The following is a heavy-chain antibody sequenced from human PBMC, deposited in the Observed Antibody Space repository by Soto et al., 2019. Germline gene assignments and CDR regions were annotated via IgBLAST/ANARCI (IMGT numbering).Heavy chain of an antibody. Sequence: GESLKISCKGSGYSFLGYWIGWVRQMAVEGLEWRGLIYPDHSDTRYSPPFQEGHVTISADKSIRTAYLQWSSLEASDTAMYYCAVQQKLPWVNYWGQGNQVTVSS. J-gene: IGHJ4*02. CDR3: AVQQKLPWVNY. CDR2: IYPDHSDT. CDR1: GYSFLGYW. D-gene: IGHD6-13*01. V-gene: IGHV5-51*01.